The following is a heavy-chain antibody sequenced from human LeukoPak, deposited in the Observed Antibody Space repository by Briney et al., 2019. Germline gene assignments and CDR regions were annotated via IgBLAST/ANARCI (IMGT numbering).Heavy chain of an antibody. J-gene: IGHJ6*02. CDR3: AREVGSGSYYYGMDV. CDR2: ISSSSSYI. CDR1: GFTFSSYS. V-gene: IGHV3-21*04. Sequence: PGGSLRLSCAASGFTFSSYSMNWVRQAPGKGLEWVSSISSSSSYIYYADSVKGRFTVSRDNAKNSVYLQMNSLRAEDTAVYYCAREVGSGSYYYGMDVWGQGTTVTVSS. D-gene: IGHD3-10*01.